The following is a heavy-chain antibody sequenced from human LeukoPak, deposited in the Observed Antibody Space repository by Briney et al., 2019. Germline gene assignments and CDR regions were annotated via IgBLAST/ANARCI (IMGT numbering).Heavy chain of an antibody. CDR1: GFTVSSNY. V-gene: IGHV3-66*01. CDR2: IYSGGST. D-gene: IGHD5-24*01. J-gene: IGHJ6*02. Sequence: GGSLRLSCAASGFTVSSNYMSWVRQAPGKGLEWVSVIYSGGSTYYADSVKGRFTISRDNSKNTLYLQMNRLRAEDTAVYYCARGDGWGLLRGMDVWGQGTTVTVSS. CDR3: ARGDGWGLLRGMDV.